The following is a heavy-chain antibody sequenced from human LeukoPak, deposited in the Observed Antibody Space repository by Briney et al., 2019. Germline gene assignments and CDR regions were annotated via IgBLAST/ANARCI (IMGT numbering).Heavy chain of an antibody. CDR3: ARDSITMVRGVDDDAFDI. CDR1: GYTFTSYG. V-gene: IGHV1-18*01. J-gene: IGHJ3*02. Sequence: ASVKVSCKASGYTFTSYGISWVRQAPGQGLEWMGWISAYNGNTNYAQKLQGRVTMTTDTSTSIAYMELRSLRSDDTAVYYCARDSITMVRGVDDDAFDIWGQGTMVTVSS. D-gene: IGHD3-10*01. CDR2: ISAYNGNT.